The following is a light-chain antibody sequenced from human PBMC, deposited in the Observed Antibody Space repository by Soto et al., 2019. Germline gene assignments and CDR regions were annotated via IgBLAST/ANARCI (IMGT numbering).Light chain of an antibody. CDR1: SSDVGAYNY. Sequence: QSALTQPPSASGSPGQSVTVSCTGSSSDVGAYNYVSWYQQHPGKAPKLIIFEVNKRPSGVPDRFSGSKSGNTASLTVSGDEAEDEADYSCSSFGGSKVFGGGTKVTVL. V-gene: IGLV2-8*01. J-gene: IGLJ2*01. CDR3: SSFGGSKV. CDR2: EVN.